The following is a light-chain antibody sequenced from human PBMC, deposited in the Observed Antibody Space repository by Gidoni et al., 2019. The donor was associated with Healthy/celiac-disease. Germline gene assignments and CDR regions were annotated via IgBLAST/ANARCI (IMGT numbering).Light chain of an antibody. CDR1: QRRSSY. CDR2: AAS. Sequence: DIQMRPYPSSLSESVGDRVTITGRARQRRSSYLNWYQPTPGPSPKLLIYAASSLPSGVPARFSGRGSGTDGTLTISRRQPEDFATYYGQQSYSTLWTFGQGTKVEIK. CDR3: QQSYSTLWT. J-gene: IGKJ1*01. V-gene: IGKV1-39*01.